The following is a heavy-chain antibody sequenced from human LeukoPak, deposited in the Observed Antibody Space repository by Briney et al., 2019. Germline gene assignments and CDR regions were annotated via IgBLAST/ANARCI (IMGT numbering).Heavy chain of an antibody. CDR2: ISGSGGSA. V-gene: IGHV3-23*01. J-gene: IGHJ6*02. Sequence: GGSLRLSCAASGFTFSSYAMSWVRQAPGKGLEWVSAISGSGGSAYYADSVKGRFTISRDNSKNTLYLQMNSLRAEDTAVYYCARDQGPVGGMDVWGQGTTVTVSS. CDR1: GFTFSSYA. D-gene: IGHD3-3*01. CDR3: ARDQGPVGGMDV.